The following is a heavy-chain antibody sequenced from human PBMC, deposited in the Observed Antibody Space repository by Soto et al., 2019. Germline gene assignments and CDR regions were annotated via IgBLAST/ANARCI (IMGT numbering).Heavy chain of an antibody. Sequence: QVQLQESGPGLVKPSQTLSLTCTVSGGSISSGGYYWSWIRQHPGKGLEWIGYIYYSWSTYYNPSLKSRITISVDTSKNQFSLKLSSVTAADTAVYYCAREHKPGIDAFDIWGQGTMVTVSS. CDR1: GGSISSGGYY. D-gene: IGHD6-13*01. CDR2: IYYSWST. J-gene: IGHJ3*02. CDR3: AREHKPGIDAFDI. V-gene: IGHV4-31*03.